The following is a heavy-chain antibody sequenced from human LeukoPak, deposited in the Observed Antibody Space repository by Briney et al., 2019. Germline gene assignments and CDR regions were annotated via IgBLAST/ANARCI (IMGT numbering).Heavy chain of an antibody. CDR1: GFTFSSYS. CDR2: ISSSSSYI. D-gene: IGHD5-12*01. Sequence: GGSLRLSCAASGFTFSSYSMNWVRQAPGKGLEWVSSISSSSSYIYYADSVKGRFTISRDNAKNSLYLQMNSLRAEDTAVYYCARDKHSGYDFDYWGQGTLVTVSS. CDR3: ARDKHSGYDFDY. V-gene: IGHV3-21*01. J-gene: IGHJ4*02.